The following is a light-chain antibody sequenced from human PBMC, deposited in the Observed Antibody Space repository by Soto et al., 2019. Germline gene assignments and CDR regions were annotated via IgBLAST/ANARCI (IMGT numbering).Light chain of an antibody. V-gene: IGKV4-1*01. CDR2: WAS. CDR1: QSVLYSSNNKNY. Sequence: EIVMTQSPDSLAVSLGERATINCKSSQSVLYSSNNKNYLAWYQQKPGQPPNLLIYWASTRESGVPDRFSGSGSGTDFALTIISLQAEDVAVYYCLQYYSPPHTVGRGPKLEIK. J-gene: IGKJ2*01. CDR3: LQYYSPPHT.